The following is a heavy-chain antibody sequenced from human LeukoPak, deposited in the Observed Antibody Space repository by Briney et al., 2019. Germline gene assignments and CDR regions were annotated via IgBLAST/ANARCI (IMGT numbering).Heavy chain of an antibody. D-gene: IGHD3-22*01. Sequence: GGSLRLSCAASGFTFSSYWMHWVRQAPGKGLVWVSRINSDGSSTSYADSVKGRFTISRDNAKNTLYLQMNSLRAEDTAVYYCAGEDSSGYYFVYWGQGTLVTVSS. CDR3: AGEDSSGYYFVY. CDR2: INSDGSST. J-gene: IGHJ4*02. CDR1: GFTFSSYW. V-gene: IGHV3-74*01.